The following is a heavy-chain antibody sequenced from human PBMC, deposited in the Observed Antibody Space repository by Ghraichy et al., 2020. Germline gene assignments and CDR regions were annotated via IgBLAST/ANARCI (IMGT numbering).Heavy chain of an antibody. J-gene: IGHJ3*02. Sequence: GGSLRLSCAASGFTFTSYSMSWVRQAPTKGLEWVSSINGNGAKINYADSVKGRFTISRDNSKNTLYLQMNSLRADDTAVYYCAKDAVTANGRWDGFDIWGPGTTVTGFS. CDR2: INGNGAKI. D-gene: IGHD2-21*02. CDR3: AKDAVTANGRWDGFDI. CDR1: GFTFTSYS. V-gene: IGHV3-23*01.